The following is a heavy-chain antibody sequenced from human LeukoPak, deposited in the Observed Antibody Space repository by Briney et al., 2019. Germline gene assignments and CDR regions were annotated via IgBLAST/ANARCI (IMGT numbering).Heavy chain of an antibody. D-gene: IGHD6-13*01. Sequence: GGSLRLSCAASGFTFSSYAMSWVRQAPGKGLEWVSAISGSGDSTYYGDSVKGRFTNSRDNSKNTLYLQMNSLRAEDTAVYYCAKTRPLDSSSWSHGDYWGQGTLVTVSS. CDR3: AKTRPLDSSSWSHGDY. CDR1: GFTFSSYA. V-gene: IGHV3-23*01. J-gene: IGHJ4*02. CDR2: ISGSGDST.